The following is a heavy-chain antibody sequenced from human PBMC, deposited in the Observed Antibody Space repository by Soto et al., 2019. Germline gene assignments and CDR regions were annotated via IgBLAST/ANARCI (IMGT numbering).Heavy chain of an antibody. V-gene: IGHV2-26*01. D-gene: IGHD3-3*01. CDR1: GFSLSNARMG. J-gene: IGHJ5*02. CDR2: IFSNDEK. Sequence: SGATLVNPTETLTLTCTVSGFSLSNARMGVSWIRQPPGKALEWLAHIFSNDEKSYSTSLKSRLTISKDTSKSQVVLTMTNMDPVDTATYYCARILGKDDFWSGYFGYSGNRFDPWGQGTLVTVSS. CDR3: ARILGKDDFWSGYFGYSGNRFDP.